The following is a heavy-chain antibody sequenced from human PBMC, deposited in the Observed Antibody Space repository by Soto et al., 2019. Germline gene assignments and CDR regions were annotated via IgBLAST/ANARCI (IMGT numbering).Heavy chain of an antibody. CDR2: IYYSERT. Sequence: TSETLSLTCPVSGDSISSYYWIWVRHHPGKGLEGSGYIYYSERTNYSPSPKSRVTMSVDTSKKGLALKLSSVTATDTAVYYCARAYVEGIASRVYYYGMDVWGQGTT. J-gene: IGHJ6*01. V-gene: IGHV4-59*01. CDR1: GDSISSYY. CDR3: ARAYVEGIASRVYYYGMDV. D-gene: IGHD6-13*01.